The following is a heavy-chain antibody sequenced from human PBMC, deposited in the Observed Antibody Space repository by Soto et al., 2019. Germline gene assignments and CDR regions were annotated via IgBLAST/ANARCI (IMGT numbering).Heavy chain of an antibody. CDR3: AHAPGIAVTTNWFDP. Sequence: QITLKESGPPLVKPTQTLTLTCTFSGFSLSTSEVGVGWIRQPPGKALQWLALIYWDDDKRYSPSLKSRLTITKDTYKNQVVLTMTNMDPVDTATYYCAHAPGIAVTTNWFDPWGQGILVTVSS. CDR1: GFSLSTSEVG. D-gene: IGHD6-19*01. J-gene: IGHJ5*02. V-gene: IGHV2-5*02. CDR2: IYWDDDK.